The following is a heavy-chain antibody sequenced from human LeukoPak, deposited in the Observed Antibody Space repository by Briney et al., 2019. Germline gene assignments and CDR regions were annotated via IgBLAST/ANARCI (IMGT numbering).Heavy chain of an antibody. CDR1: GYTFTSYY. Sequence: ASVKASCKASGYTFTSYYMHWVRQAPGQGLEWMGIINPSGGSTSYAQKFQGRVTMTRDTSTSTVYMELSSLRSEDTAVYYCASLGYCSRTSCSPGLLYYWGQGTLVTVSS. CDR2: INPSGGST. J-gene: IGHJ4*02. V-gene: IGHV1-46*01. CDR3: ASLGYCSRTSCSPGLLYY. D-gene: IGHD2-2*01.